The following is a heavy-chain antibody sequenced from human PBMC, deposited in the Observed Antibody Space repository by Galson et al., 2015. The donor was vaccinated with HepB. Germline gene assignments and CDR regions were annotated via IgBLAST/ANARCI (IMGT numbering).Heavy chain of an antibody. D-gene: IGHD2-2*01. CDR2: ISSSGSTI. CDR3: ARGALDTPYQLPLMEDRFDY. Sequence: SLRLSCAASGFTFSDYYMSWIRQAPGKGLEWVSYISSSGSTIYYADSVKGRFTISRDNAKNSLYLQMNSLRAEDTAVYYCARGALDTPYQLPLMEDRFDYWGQGTLVTVSS. V-gene: IGHV3-11*01. CDR1: GFTFSDYY. J-gene: IGHJ4*02.